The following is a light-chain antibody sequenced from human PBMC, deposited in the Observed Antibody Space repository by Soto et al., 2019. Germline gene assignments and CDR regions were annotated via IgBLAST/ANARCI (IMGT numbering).Light chain of an antibody. V-gene: IGKV3-20*01. CDR1: QSISSSF. J-gene: IGKJ1*01. CDR3: LQYKNWPRT. CDR2: GAS. Sequence: EFVLTQSPGTLSLSPGERATLSCRASQSISSSFLAWYQQKPGQAPRLLIYGASSRGTGIPDRFSGSGSGTEFTLTISSLQSEDFAVYYCLQYKNWPRTFGQGTKVEIK.